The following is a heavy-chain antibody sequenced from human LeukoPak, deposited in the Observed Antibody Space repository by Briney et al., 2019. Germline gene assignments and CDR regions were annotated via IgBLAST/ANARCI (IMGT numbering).Heavy chain of an antibody. D-gene: IGHD6-19*01. J-gene: IGHJ4*02. CDR1: GGSISSYY. V-gene: IGHV4-39*01. CDR3: ARLSNFQWLFDY. CDR2: IYYSGST. Sequence: SETLSLTCTVSGGSISSYYWSWIRQPPGKGLEWIGSIYYSGSTYYNPSLKSRVTISVDTSKNQFSLKLSSVTAADTAVYYCARLSNFQWLFDYWGQGTLVTVSS.